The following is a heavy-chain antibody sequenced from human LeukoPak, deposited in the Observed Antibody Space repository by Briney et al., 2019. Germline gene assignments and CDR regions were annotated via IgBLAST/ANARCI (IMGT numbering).Heavy chain of an antibody. D-gene: IGHD3-16*01. V-gene: IGHV4-30-4*08. CDR2: IYYSGSS. CDR1: GGSISSGDYY. Sequence: TSQILSLTCTVSGGSISSGDYYWSWIRQPPGKGLEWIGYIYYSGSSFYNPSLKSRLTISVDTSKNHFSLNLSSVTAADTAVYYCARRNDPYYFDYWGQGTLVTVSS. J-gene: IGHJ4*02. CDR3: ARRNDPYYFDY.